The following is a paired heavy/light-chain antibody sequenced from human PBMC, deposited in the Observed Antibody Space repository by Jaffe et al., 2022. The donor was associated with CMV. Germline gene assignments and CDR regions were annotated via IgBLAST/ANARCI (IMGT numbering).Light chain of an antibody. CDR2: EVS. CDR3: CSYAGSSTSWV. Sequence: QSALTQPASVSGSPGQSITISCTGTSSDVGSYNLVSWYQQHPGKAPKLMIYEVSKRPSGVSNRFSGSKSGNTASLTISGLQAEDEADYYCCSYAGSSTSWVFGGGTKLTVL. V-gene: IGLV2-23*02. CDR1: SSDVGSYNL. J-gene: IGLJ3*02.
Heavy chain of an antibody. V-gene: IGHV3-23*04. CDR1: GFTFSSYA. D-gene: IGHD3-10*01. J-gene: IGHJ5*02. CDR3: AKEGTSLWFGESGHSDWFDP. Sequence: EVQLVESGGGLVQPGGSLRLSCAASGFTFSSYAMSWVRQAPGKGLEWVSAISGSGGSTYYADSVKGRFTISRDNSKNTLYLQMNSLRAEDTAVYYCAKEGTSLWFGESGHSDWFDPWGQGTLVTVSS. CDR2: ISGSGGST.